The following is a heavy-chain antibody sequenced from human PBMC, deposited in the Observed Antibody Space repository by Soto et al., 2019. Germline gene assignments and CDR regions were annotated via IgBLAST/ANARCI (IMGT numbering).Heavy chain of an antibody. J-gene: IGHJ6*02. CDR1: GCTFTGYY. CDR3: ARVAAAGTYYYYGMDV. D-gene: IGHD6-13*01. V-gene: IGHV1-2*02. Sequence: ASVKVSCKASGCTFTGYYMHWVRQAPGQGLEWMGWINPNSGGTNYAQKFQGRVTMTRDTSISTAYMELSRLRSDDTAVYYCARVAAAGTYYYYGMDVWGQGTTVTVSS. CDR2: INPNSGGT.